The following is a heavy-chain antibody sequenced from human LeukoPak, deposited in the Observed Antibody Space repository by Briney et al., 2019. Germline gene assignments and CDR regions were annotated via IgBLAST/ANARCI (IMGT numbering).Heavy chain of an antibody. V-gene: IGHV3-53*01. CDR2: IYSGGST. CDR1: GFTVSSNY. D-gene: IGHD3-3*01. Sequence: GGSLRLSCAASGFTVSSNYMSWVRQAPGKGLEWVSVIYSGGSTYYADSVKGRFTISRDNSKNTLYLQMNSLRAEDTAVYYCTTVSTIFGVVIPGWRPYYFDYWGQGTLVTVSS. J-gene: IGHJ4*02. CDR3: TTVSTIFGVVIPGWRPYYFDY.